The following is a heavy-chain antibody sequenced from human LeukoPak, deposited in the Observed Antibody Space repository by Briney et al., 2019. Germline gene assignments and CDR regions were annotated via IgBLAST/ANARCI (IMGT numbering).Heavy chain of an antibody. CDR2: IYTSGST. Sequence: PWETLSLTCSVSGGSISSGTYYWTWIRQPAGKGLEWIGRIYTSGSTNYNPSLKSRVTISVDTSKNQFSLNLTSVTAADTAVYYCARAFHCSSTSCYTRGLDSWGQGTLVTVSS. CDR3: ARAFHCSSTSCYTRGLDS. CDR1: GGSISSGTYY. D-gene: IGHD2-2*02. V-gene: IGHV4-61*02. J-gene: IGHJ4*02.